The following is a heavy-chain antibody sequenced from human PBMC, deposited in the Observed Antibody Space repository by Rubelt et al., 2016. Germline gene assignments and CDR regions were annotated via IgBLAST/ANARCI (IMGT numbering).Heavy chain of an antibody. CDR2: IKSKSDGGTT. V-gene: IGHV3-15*01. D-gene: IGHD2-21*01. Sequence: SWVRQVPGKGLEWVDRIKSKSDGGTTDYAAPVNGRFTISRDDSKNTLYLQMNSLKAEDTAVYFCTTGEVMEDRWGQGTLVTVSS. J-gene: IGHJ5*02. CDR3: TTGEVMEDR.